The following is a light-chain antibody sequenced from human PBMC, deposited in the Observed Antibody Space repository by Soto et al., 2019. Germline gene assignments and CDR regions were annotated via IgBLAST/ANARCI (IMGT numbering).Light chain of an antibody. CDR1: QSISSW. CDR2: DAS. V-gene: IGKV1-5*01. Sequence: DIQMTQSPSTLSASVGDRVTITCRASQSISSWLAWYQQKPGKAPKLLIYDASSLESGVPSRFSGSGSGTEFTLTLSSLQPDDFATYYCQHYNGYSWTFGQGTRVEI. J-gene: IGKJ1*01. CDR3: QHYNGYSWT.